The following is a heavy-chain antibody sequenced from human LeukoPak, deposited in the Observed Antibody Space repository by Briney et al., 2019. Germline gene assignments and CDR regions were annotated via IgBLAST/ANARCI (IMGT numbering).Heavy chain of an antibody. Sequence: PSETLSLTCIVSGGSISTYCWSWIRQPAGKGLEWIGRMYNSGSTNYNPSLKSRVTISVDKAKNQFSLKLSSVTAADTAVYYCARDLHDSGWVDSFDIWGQGTLVTVSS. CDR2: MYNSGST. D-gene: IGHD3-22*01. CDR3: ARDLHDSGWVDSFDI. V-gene: IGHV4-4*07. J-gene: IGHJ3*02. CDR1: GGSISTYC.